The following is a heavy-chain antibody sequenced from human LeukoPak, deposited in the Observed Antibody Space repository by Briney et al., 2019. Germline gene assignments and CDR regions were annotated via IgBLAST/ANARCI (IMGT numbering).Heavy chain of an antibody. J-gene: IGHJ6*03. CDR2: ISGSGGST. CDR3: ARDSGYDQVGMDV. Sequence: GGSLRLSCAASGFTFSSYAMSWVRQAPGKGLEWVSAISGSGGSTYYADSVKGRFTISRDNAKNSLYLQMNSLRAEDTAVYYCARDSGYDQVGMDVWGKGTTVTVSS. D-gene: IGHD5-12*01. CDR1: GFTFSSYA. V-gene: IGHV3-23*01.